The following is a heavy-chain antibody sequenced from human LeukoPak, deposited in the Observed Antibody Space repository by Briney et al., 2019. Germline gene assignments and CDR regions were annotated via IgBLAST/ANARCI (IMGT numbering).Heavy chain of an antibody. J-gene: IGHJ4*02. D-gene: IGHD5-18*01. CDR1: GYNFITNF. V-gene: IGHV7-4-1*02. CDR2: INTNTGNP. CDR3: GRDPRLGIRGYTYGYIDY. Sequence: ASVKVSCKTSGYNFITNFINWVRKPPGQGLEWLGWINTNTGNPTYAQGFTGRYVFSLDTSVSTAYLQISGLKADDTAVYFCGRDPRLGIRGYTYGYIDYWGQGTLVTVSS.